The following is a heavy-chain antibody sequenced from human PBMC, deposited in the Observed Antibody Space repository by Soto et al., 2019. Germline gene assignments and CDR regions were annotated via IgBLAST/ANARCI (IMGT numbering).Heavy chain of an antibody. CDR3: ARDQRVYYYGMDV. J-gene: IGHJ6*02. CDR2: IYHSGST. Sequence: PSETLSLTCTVSGGSISSSNWWSWVRQPPGKWLEWIGEIYHSGSTNYNPSLKSRVTISVDKSKNQFSLKLSSVTAADTAVYYCARDQRVYYYGMDVWGQGTTVTVSS. CDR1: GGSISSSNW. V-gene: IGHV4-4*02.